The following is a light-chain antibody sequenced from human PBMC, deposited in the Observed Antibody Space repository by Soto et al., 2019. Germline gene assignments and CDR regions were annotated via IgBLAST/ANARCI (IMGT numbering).Light chain of an antibody. CDR1: QSVNIN. J-gene: IGKJ1*01. V-gene: IGKV3-15*01. CDR3: QQYDSWPRT. CDR2: GAS. Sequence: EIVMTQSPATLSVSPGERATLSCRASQSVNINLAWYQQKPGQAPRLLIHGASIRATGIPVRFSGSGSGTEFTLTISSLQSEDFAVYYCQQYDSWPRTFGQGTKVDIK.